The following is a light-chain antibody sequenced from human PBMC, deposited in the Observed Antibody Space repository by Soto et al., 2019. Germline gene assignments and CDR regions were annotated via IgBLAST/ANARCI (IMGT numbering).Light chain of an antibody. CDR2: DVS. CDR1: SSDVGGCNY. J-gene: IGLJ1*01. CDR3: SSYTTSNTRQIV. V-gene: IGLV2-14*01. Sequence: HSVLTQPASVSGPPGQSITISCTGTSSDVGGCNYVSWYQQHPGKAPKFMIYDVSNRPSGVSNRFSGSKSGNTASLTISGLQAEDEADYYCSSYTTSNTRQIVFGTGTKVTVL.